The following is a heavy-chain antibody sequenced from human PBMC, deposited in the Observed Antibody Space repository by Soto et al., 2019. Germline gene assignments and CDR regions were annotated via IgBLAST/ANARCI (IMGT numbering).Heavy chain of an antibody. V-gene: IGHV4-34*01. CDR3: ASGGTYYDFWSGYGKAFDP. J-gene: IGHJ5*02. CDR2: INHSGST. D-gene: IGHD3-3*01. Sequence: SETLSLTCAVYGGSFSGYYWSWIRQPPGKGLEWIGEINHSGSTNYNLSLKSRVTISVDTSKNQFSLKLSSVTAADTAVYYCASGGTYYDFWSGYGKAFDPWGQGTLVTVSS. CDR1: GGSFSGYY.